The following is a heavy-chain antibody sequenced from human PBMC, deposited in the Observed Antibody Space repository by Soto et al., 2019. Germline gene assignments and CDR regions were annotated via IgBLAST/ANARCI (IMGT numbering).Heavy chain of an antibody. V-gene: IGHV1-2*02. CDR2: ISPKSGGT. CDR3: ARPYSSSSLFYFYH. D-gene: IGHD6-6*01. CDR1: GYTFSDYY. J-gene: IGHJ1*01. Sequence: QVQLVQSGAEVRRPGASVKVSCEASGYTFSDYYIHWVRQAPGQGLEWMGWISPKSGGTKYAQKFQGRVTLTRDTSMRTAYMELSRLKSDDTAVYYCARPYSSSSLFYFYHWGQGTLVNVSS.